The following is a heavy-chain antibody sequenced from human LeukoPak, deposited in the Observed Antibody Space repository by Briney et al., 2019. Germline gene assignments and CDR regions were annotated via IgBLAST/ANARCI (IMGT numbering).Heavy chain of an antibody. CDR1: GFSLGDYG. Sequence: PGGSLRLSCAASGFSLGDYGMSWVRQAPGKGLEWVSAISGSGGSTYYADSVKGRFTISRDNSKNTLYLQMNSLRAEDTAVYYCAKRNIAVAGTSPLHYYYYYMDVWGKGTTVTISS. V-gene: IGHV3-23*01. J-gene: IGHJ6*03. D-gene: IGHD6-19*01. CDR3: AKRNIAVAGTSPLHYYYYYMDV. CDR2: ISGSGGST.